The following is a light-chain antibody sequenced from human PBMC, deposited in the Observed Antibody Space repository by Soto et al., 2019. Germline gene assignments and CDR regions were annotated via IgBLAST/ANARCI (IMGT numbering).Light chain of an antibody. J-gene: IGKJ2*01. V-gene: IGKV1-5*03. CDR2: KAS. Sequence: DIQMTQSPSTLSASVGDRVTITCRASQSISTWLAWYQQKPGKAPNLLIYKASSLESGVPSRFSGSGAGTEFTLTISCLQPDDFATYYCQQYNIYPYTFGQGTKLEIK. CDR3: QQYNIYPYT. CDR1: QSISTW.